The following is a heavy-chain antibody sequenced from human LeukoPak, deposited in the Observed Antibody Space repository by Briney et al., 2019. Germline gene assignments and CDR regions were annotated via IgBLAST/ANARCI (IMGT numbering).Heavy chain of an antibody. CDR2: IIPIFGTA. V-gene: IGHV1-69*05. Sequence: ASVKVSCXASGGTFSSYAISWVRQAPGQGLEWMGGIIPIFGTADYAQKFQGRVTITTDESTSTAYMELSSLRSEDTAVYYCARAGYSSSWQYWFDPWGQGTLVTVSS. CDR1: GGTFSSYA. D-gene: IGHD6-13*01. J-gene: IGHJ5*02. CDR3: ARAGYSSSWQYWFDP.